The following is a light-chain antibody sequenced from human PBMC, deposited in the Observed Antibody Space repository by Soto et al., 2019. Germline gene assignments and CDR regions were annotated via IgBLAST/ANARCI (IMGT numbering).Light chain of an antibody. CDR3: QQSYSTLVLT. J-gene: IGKJ4*01. CDR2: GAS. V-gene: IGKV1-39*01. CDR1: QGVDSD. Sequence: IQMTQSPSSLSASVGDSVTITCRASQGVDSDLSWYQQRPGKAPKLLIYGASTLHSGVPSRFSGRGSGTLFTLTITSLQPEDVATDSCQQSYSTLVLTFGGGTKVELK.